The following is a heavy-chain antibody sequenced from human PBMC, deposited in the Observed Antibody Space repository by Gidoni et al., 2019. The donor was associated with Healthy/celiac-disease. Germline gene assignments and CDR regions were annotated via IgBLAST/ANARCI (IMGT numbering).Heavy chain of an antibody. J-gene: IGHJ4*02. CDR1: GCSVSRGSSY. V-gene: IGHV4-61*01. Sequence: QVQLQESGPGLVKPSETLSLTCTVSGCSVSRGSSYWSWIRQPPGKGLEWIGYIYYSGSTNYNPSLKSRVTISVDTSKNQFSLKLSSVTAADTAVYYCARGRYYDSSGYYYPFHFDYWGQGTLVTVSS. D-gene: IGHD3-22*01. CDR3: ARGRYYDSSGYYYPFHFDY. CDR2: IYYSGST.